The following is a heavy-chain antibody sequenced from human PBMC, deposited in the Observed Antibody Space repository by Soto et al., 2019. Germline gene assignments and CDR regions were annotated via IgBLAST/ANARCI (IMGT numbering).Heavy chain of an antibody. CDR1: GYTFTAYY. CDR3: ARNMDYYYGPGSGNGHGF. CDR2: INPRFGDT. D-gene: IGHD3-10*01. V-gene: IGHV1-2*02. J-gene: IGHJ6*02. Sequence: QVQLVQSGAELKEPGDSVRVSCEASGYTFTAYYIHWVRQAPGQGLEWMGWINPRFGDTSYAQDLQGRVSMTRDTSISTVYMELSRLTSDDTAIYYCARNMDYYYGPGSGNGHGFWGQGTTVTV.